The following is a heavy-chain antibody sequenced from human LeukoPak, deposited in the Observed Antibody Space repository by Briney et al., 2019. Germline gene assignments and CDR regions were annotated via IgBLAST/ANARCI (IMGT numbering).Heavy chain of an antibody. D-gene: IGHD3-10*01. CDR2: INTDGSST. Sequence: GGSLRLSCAASGFTFSSYWMHWVRQAPGKGLVWVSRINTDGSSTSYADSVKGRFTISRDNAKNSLYLQMNSLRAEDTAVYYCARDLGYYGSGSYYKALGYWGQGTLVTVSS. J-gene: IGHJ4*02. CDR3: ARDLGYYGSGSYYKALGY. V-gene: IGHV3-74*01. CDR1: GFTFSSYW.